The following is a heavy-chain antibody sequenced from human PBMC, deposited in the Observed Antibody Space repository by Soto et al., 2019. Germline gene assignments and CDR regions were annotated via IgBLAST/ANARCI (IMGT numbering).Heavy chain of an antibody. J-gene: IGHJ4*02. Sequence: VQLVESGGGVVQAGRSLRLSCAASGFTFSDYAMHWVRKAPGKGLEWVAVVSHDGRNTHYADSVKGRFTISRDSCKNTVSLEMTSLRAEDTPVYYCAKGRRQWLVTSDFNYWGQGALVTVSS. D-gene: IGHD6-19*01. V-gene: IGHV3-30*18. CDR3: AKGRRQWLVTSDFNY. CDR2: VSHDGRNT. CDR1: GFTFSDYA.